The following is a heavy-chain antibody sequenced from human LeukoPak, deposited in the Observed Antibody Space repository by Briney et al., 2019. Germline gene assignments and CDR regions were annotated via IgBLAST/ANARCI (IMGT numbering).Heavy chain of an antibody. V-gene: IGHV3-53*01. J-gene: IGHJ4*02. CDR3: ARVWSRIVGATTSSHY. Sequence: PGGSLRLSCAASGFTVSSNYMSWVRQAPGKGLEWVSLIYSGGNTYYADSVEGRFTISRDNSKSTLYLQMNSLRAEDTAVYYCARVWSRIVGATTSSHYWGQGTLVTVSS. CDR2: IYSGGNT. CDR1: GFTVSSNY. D-gene: IGHD1-26*01.